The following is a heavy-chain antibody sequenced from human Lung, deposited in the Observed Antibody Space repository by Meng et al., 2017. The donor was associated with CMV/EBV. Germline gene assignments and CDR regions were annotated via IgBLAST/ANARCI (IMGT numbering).Heavy chain of an antibody. CDR2: IRRKGYGGTT. D-gene: IGHD1-26*01. CDR3: TRWHSGSNFDY. V-gene: IGHV3-49*04. Sequence: GESXKISCTVSGFTFGDFAMTWVRLAPGKGLEWVGFIRRKGYGGTTEYVASVKGRFTISRDDSKSIAYLQMNSLKTEDTAVYYCTRWHSGSNFDYWGQGTXVTVYS. J-gene: IGHJ4*02. CDR1: GFTFGDFA.